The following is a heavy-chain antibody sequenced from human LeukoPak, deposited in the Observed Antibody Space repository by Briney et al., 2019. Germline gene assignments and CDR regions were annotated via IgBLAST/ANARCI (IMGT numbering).Heavy chain of an antibody. CDR3: ARAVDVADY. J-gene: IGHJ4*02. Sequence: GGSLRLSCVASGFIFTDHWMSWVRQAPGKGLDWVANIKEDESAKFYADSVRGRFTISRDNAKNSVYLEMNILRVEDTAVYYCARAVDVADYWGRGTLVTVSS. V-gene: IGHV3-7*01. CDR2: IKEDESAK. D-gene: IGHD3-16*01. CDR1: GFIFTDHW.